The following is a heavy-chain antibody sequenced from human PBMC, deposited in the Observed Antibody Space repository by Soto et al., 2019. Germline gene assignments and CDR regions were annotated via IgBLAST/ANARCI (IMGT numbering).Heavy chain of an antibody. J-gene: IGHJ5*01. Sequence: TSETLSLTCTVSGGSISSYYWSWIRQPPGKGLEWIGYIYYSGSTNYNPSLKSRVTISVDTSKNQFSLKLSSVTAADTAVYYCARHEILYSSITSNCFDFWCPGTLVTVFS. D-gene: IGHD6-13*01. CDR2: IYYSGST. V-gene: IGHV4-59*01. CDR1: GGSISSYY. CDR3: ARHEILYSSITSNCFDF.